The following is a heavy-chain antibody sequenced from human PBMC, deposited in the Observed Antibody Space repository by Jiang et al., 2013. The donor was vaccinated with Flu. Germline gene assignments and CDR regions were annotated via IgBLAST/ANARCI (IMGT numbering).Heavy chain of an antibody. CDR2: IIPIFGTA. CDR3: ASIAAPKLEDDYYYYGMDV. Sequence: SSYAISWVRQAPGQGLEWMGGIIPIFGTANYAQKFQGRVTITADESTSTAYMELSSLRSEDTAVYYCASIAAPKLEDDYYYYGMDVWGQGTTVTVSS. J-gene: IGHJ6*02. CDR1: SSYA. V-gene: IGHV1-69*01. D-gene: IGHD6-6*01.